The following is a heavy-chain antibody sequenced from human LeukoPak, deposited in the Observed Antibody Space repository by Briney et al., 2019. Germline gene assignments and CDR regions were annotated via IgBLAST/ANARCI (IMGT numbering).Heavy chain of an antibody. J-gene: IGHJ4*02. D-gene: IGHD5-18*01. CDR1: GGSISSYY. V-gene: IGHV4-59*01. CDR2: IYYSGST. CDR3: ARARRGGYSYGAFDY. Sequence: PSETLSLTCTVSGGSISSYYWSWIRQPPGKGLEWIGYIYYSGSTNYNPSLKSRVTISVDTSKNRFSLKLSSVTAADTAVYYCARARRGGYSYGAFDYWGQGTLVTVSS.